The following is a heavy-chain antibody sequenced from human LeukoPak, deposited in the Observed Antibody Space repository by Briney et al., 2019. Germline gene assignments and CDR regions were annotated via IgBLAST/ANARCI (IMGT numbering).Heavy chain of an antibody. D-gene: IGHD6-13*01. Sequence: KASETLSLTCTVSGASVSSGSYYWRWLRQPPGKRLEWIGNIYYIGSTNHNPSLKSRVTISVDTSKNQFSLKLSSVTAADTAVYYCARDYSSSWGMNYYGMDVWGKGTTVTVSS. J-gene: IGHJ6*04. CDR1: GASVSSGSYY. V-gene: IGHV4-61*01. CDR2: IYYIGST. CDR3: ARDYSSSWGMNYYGMDV.